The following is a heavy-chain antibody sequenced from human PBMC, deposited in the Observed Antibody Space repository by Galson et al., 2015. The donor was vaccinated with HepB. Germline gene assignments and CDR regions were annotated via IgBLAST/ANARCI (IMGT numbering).Heavy chain of an antibody. CDR3: ARDKSSAYYWAREFRPYYFDY. Sequence: SLRLSCAASGFTLSKYAMHWVRQAPGKGLEWVAVVSYNGDSTDYADSVKGRFTISRDNAKNSLYLQMNSLRAEDTAVYYCARDKSSAYYWAREFRPYYFDYWGQGTLVTVSS. D-gene: IGHD3-22*01. V-gene: IGHV3-30*03. CDR2: VSYNGDST. J-gene: IGHJ4*02. CDR1: GFTLSKYA.